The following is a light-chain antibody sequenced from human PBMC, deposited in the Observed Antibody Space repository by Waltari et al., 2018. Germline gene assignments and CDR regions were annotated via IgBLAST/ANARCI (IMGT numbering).Light chain of an antibody. Sequence: QAVMTQPASFSASPGSSLSLTCTLRSGLIASLHRISLYQQEPGSPPHFLLSYRSDSDKHRGSGVPSRFSGSRDASANAGILVISGLQSEDEADYYCMIWHNSAWVFGGGTKLTVL. CDR2: YRSDSDK. V-gene: IGLV5-45*01. J-gene: IGLJ3*02. CDR3: MIWHNSAWV. CDR1: SGLIASLHR.